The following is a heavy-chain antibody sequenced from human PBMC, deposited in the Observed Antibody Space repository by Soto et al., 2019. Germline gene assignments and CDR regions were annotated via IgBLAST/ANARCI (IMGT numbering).Heavy chain of an antibody. CDR2: ISAYNGNT. V-gene: IGHV1-18*01. D-gene: IGHD1-26*01. CDR3: ASYWSYVRSFDI. Sequence: ASGQGLEWMGWISAYNGNTNYAQKLQGRVTMTTDTSTSTAYMELRSLRSDDTAVYYCASYWSYVRSFDIWGQGTMVTVSS. J-gene: IGHJ3*02.